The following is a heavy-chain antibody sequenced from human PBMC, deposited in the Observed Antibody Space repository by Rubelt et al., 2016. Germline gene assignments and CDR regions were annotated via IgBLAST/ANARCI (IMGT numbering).Heavy chain of an antibody. CDR3: AKSSGSGSPKDYYGMDV. Sequence: GGGVVQPGGSLRLSCAASGFSFSSCGMHWVRQAPGKGLEWVAVISYDGGKSYYADSVKGRFTISRDNSKNTLYVQMNSLRAEDTAVYYCAKSSGSGSPKDYYGMDVWGQGTTVTVSS. J-gene: IGHJ6*02. CDR2: ISYDGGKS. V-gene: IGHV3-30*18. D-gene: IGHD3-10*01. CDR1: GFSFSSCG.